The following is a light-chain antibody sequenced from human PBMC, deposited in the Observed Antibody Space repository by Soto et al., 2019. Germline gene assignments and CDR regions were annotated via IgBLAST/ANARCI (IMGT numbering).Light chain of an antibody. CDR3: QSYDSSLSYWV. CDR2: GNT. Sequence: QSVLTQPPSVSGAPGQRVTISCTGSSSNIGAGYDVHWYQQLPGTAPKLLVSGNTNRPSGVPDRFSGSKSGTSASLAITGLQAEDEADYYCQSYDSSLSYWVFGGGTKVTFL. CDR1: SSNIGAGYD. V-gene: IGLV1-40*01. J-gene: IGLJ3*02.